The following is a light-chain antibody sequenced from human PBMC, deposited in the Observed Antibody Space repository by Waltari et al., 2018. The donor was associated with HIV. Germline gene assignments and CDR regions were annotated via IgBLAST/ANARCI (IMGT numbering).Light chain of an antibody. CDR2: EVS. Sequence: QSALTQPPSVSGSPGPSITISCTRTTSAVGGSTSVSWYQQHPGKAPKLMIYEVSNRPSGVSNRFSGSKSGNTASLTISGLQAEDEADYYCSSYTSSSTLEFGGGTKLTVL. V-gene: IGLV2-14*01. J-gene: IGLJ2*01. CDR3: SSYTSSSTLE. CDR1: TSAVGGSTS.